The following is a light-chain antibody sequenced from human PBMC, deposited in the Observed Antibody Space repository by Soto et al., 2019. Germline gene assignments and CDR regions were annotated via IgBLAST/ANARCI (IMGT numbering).Light chain of an antibody. V-gene: IGKV3-11*01. CDR1: QSVSSY. CDR3: QQRRGT. Sequence: ELVLTQSPATLSLSPGERATLSCRASQSVSSYLAWYQQKPGQAPRLLIYDASNRATGIPARFSGSGSGTDFTLTISSLEPEDFAVYYCQQRRGTFGQGTKVDIK. CDR2: DAS. J-gene: IGKJ1*01.